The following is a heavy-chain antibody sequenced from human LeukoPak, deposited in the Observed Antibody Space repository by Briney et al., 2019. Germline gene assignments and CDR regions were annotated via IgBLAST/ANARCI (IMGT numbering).Heavy chain of an antibody. CDR1: GFSFSTYT. V-gene: IGHV3-66*01. D-gene: IGHD2-2*01. CDR2: IYSDGST. J-gene: IGHJ4*02. Sequence: PGGSLRLSCAASGFSFSTYTMNWVRQAPGKGLEWVSDIYSDGSTYYADSVKGRFTMSRDNYKNTLDLQMNSLRAEDTAVYYCQYYHDDRPVDYWGQGTLVTVSS. CDR3: QYYHDDRPVDY.